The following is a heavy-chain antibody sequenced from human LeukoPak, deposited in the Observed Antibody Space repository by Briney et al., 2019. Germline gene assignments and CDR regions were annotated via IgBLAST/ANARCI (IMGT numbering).Heavy chain of an antibody. J-gene: IGHJ6*02. Sequence: SQTLSLTCTVSGGSISSGSYYWSWIRQPAGKGLEWIGRIYTSGSTNYNPSLKSRVTISVDTSKNQFSLKLSSVTAADTAVYYCAGGTQLWPRIGPGYYYGMDVWGQGTTVTVSS. D-gene: IGHD5-18*01. CDR1: GGSISSGSYY. V-gene: IGHV4-61*02. CDR2: IYTSGST. CDR3: AGGTQLWPRIGPGYYYGMDV.